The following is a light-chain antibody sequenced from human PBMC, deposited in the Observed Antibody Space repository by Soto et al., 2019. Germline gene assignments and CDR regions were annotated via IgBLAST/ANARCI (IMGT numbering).Light chain of an antibody. CDR2: EVS. V-gene: IGLV2-14*01. CDR1: SSDVGGYNY. J-gene: IGLJ1*01. CDR3: SSYTSSSTPYV. Sequence: QSALTQPASVSGSPGQSITISCTGTSSDVGGYNYVSWYQQHPGKAPKPMIYEVSNRPSGVSNRISGSKSGNTASLTISGLQSEDEADYYCSSYTSSSTPYVFGTGTKVTVL.